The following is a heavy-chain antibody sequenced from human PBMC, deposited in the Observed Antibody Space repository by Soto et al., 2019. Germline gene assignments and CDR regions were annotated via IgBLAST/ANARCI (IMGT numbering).Heavy chain of an antibody. CDR2: INHSGST. V-gene: IGHV4-34*01. CDR1: GGSFSGYY. D-gene: IGHD6-19*01. Sequence: PSETLSLTCAVYGGSFSGYYWSWIRQPPGKGLEWIGEINHSGSTNYNPSLKSRVTISVDTSKNQFSLKLSSVTAADTAVYYCARVTAVAGTSTPGPLDYWGQGTLVTVSS. CDR3: ARVTAVAGTSTPGPLDY. J-gene: IGHJ4*02.